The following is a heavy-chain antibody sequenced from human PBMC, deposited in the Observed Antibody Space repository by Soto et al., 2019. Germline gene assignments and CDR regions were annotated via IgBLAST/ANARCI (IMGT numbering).Heavy chain of an antibody. D-gene: IGHD3-22*01. V-gene: IGHV3-21*01. CDR2: IGSRTSDI. CDR3: VRDYYDTSGYPNTFDM. Sequence: GGSLRLCCAASGFTLSRHTMNWVRQAPGKGLEWVSFIGSRTSDIYYADSVKGRFTISRDNAKNSLYLDLTRLRAEDTAVYFCVRDYYDTSGYPNTFDMWGQGTMVTVSS. J-gene: IGHJ3*02. CDR1: GFTLSRHT.